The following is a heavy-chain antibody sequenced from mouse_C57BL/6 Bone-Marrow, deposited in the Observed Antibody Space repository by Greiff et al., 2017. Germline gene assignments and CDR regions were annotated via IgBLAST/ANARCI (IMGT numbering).Heavy chain of an antibody. CDR1: GYTFTSYW. Sequence: QVQLKQPGAELVKPGASVKLSCKASGYTFTSYWMHWVKQRPGQGLEWIGMIHPSSGSTNYNEKFKSKATLTVDKSSSTAYMQLSSLTSEDSAVYYCARKGGYYYGSSSFFEYWGQGTTLTVSS. V-gene: IGHV1-64*01. D-gene: IGHD1-1*01. J-gene: IGHJ2*01. CDR2: IHPSSGST. CDR3: ARKGGYYYGSSSFFEY.